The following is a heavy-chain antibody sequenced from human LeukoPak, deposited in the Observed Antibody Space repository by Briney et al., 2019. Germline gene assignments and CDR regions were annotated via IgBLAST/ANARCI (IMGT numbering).Heavy chain of an antibody. V-gene: IGHV3-23*01. CDR2: ISGSGGST. D-gene: IGHD6-13*01. J-gene: IGHJ6*03. CDR1: GFTFSSYA. Sequence: GGSLRLSCAASGFTFSSYAMSWVRQAPGKGLEWVSVISGSGGSTYYANSVKGRFTISRDNSKNTLYLQMNSLRAEDTAVYYCAKDRPSTAAVGTGYYYYYYMDVWGKGTTVTVSS. CDR3: AKDRPSTAAVGTGYYYYYYMDV.